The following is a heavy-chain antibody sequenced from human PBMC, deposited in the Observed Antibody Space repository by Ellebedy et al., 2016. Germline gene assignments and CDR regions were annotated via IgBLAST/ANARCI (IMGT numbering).Heavy chain of an antibody. CDR2: LNTDGSTT. J-gene: IGHJ4*02. Sequence: GGSLRLXXAASGFTFSSYWMHWVRQAPGKGLVWVSRLNTDGSTTNYADSVKGRFTISRDNAKNTLFLQMNSLRVEDTAVYYCAKAPPLYGSGQNHDYYFDYWGQGTLVTVSS. CDR1: GFTFSSYW. V-gene: IGHV3-74*01. CDR3: AKAPPLYGSGQNHDYYFDY. D-gene: IGHD3-10*01.